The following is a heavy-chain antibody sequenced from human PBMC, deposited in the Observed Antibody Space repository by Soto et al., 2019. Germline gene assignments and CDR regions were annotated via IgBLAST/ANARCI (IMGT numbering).Heavy chain of an antibody. V-gene: IGHV4-38-2*01. CDR1: AYSISSGYY. CDR3: ARMGFYYDSSGYDY. Sequence: NPSETLSLTCAVSAYSISSGYYWGCIRQPPGKGLEWIGSIYHSGSTYYNPSLKSRVTISVDTSTTQFSLKLRSVTAADTAVYYCARMGFYYDSSGYDYWGQGTLVTVSS. D-gene: IGHD3-22*01. CDR2: IYHSGST. J-gene: IGHJ4*02.